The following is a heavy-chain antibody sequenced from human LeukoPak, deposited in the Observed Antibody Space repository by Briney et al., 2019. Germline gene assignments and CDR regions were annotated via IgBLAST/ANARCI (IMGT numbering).Heavy chain of an antibody. D-gene: IGHD4-11*01. V-gene: IGHV3-23*01. CDR2: ISDSGYTT. Sequence: GGSLRLSCAASAFTFSSYATSWVRQAPGKGLEWVSAISDSGYTTYYADSVKGRFTISRDNSKDTLYLQMNSLRAEDTSVYYCAKERPTVTPMVDYWGQGTLVTVSS. CDR3: AKERPTVTPMVDY. CDR1: AFTFSSYA. J-gene: IGHJ4*02.